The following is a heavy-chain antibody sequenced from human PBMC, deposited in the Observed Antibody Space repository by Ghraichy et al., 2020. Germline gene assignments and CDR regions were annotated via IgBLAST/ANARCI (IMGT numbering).Heavy chain of an antibody. Sequence: SVKVSCKASGGTFSSYAISWVRQAPGQGLEWMGGIIPIFGTANYAQKFQGRVTITADESTSTAYMELSSLRSEDTAVYYCARYCGGDCYQGGGYGMDVWGQGTTVTVSS. CDR3: ARYCGGDCYQGGGYGMDV. V-gene: IGHV1-69*13. J-gene: IGHJ6*02. D-gene: IGHD2-21*02. CDR2: IIPIFGTA. CDR1: GGTFSSYA.